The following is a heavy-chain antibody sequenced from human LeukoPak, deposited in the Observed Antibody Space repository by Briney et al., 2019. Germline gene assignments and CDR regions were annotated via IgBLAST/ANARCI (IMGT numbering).Heavy chain of an antibody. V-gene: IGHV4-59*01. J-gene: IGHJ3*02. CDR3: ARSLEPYCSSTSCSGDDAFDI. D-gene: IGHD2-2*01. CDR2: IYYSGST. CDR1: GGSISSSY. Sequence: SETLSLTCTVSGGSISSSYWSWIRQPPGKGLEWIGYIYYSGSTNYNPSLKSRVTISVDTSKNQFSLKLSSVTAADTAVYYCARSLEPYCSSTSCSGDDAFDIWGQGTMVTVSS.